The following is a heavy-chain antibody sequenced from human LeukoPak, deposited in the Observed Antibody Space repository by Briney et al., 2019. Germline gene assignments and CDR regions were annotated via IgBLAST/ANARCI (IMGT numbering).Heavy chain of an antibody. CDR1: GFTFSSYG. Sequence: GGSLRLSCAASGFTFSSYGMHWVRQAPGKGLEWVAVISYDGSNKYYADSVKGRFTISRDNSKNTLYLQMNSLRAEDTAVYYCARVGHSSSWLYYFDYWGQGTLVTVSS. J-gene: IGHJ4*02. D-gene: IGHD6-13*01. CDR3: ARVGHSSSWLYYFDY. CDR2: ISYDGSNK. V-gene: IGHV3-30*03.